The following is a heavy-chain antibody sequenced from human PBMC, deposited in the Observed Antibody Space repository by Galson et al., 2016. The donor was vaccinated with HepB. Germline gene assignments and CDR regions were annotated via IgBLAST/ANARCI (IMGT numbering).Heavy chain of an antibody. Sequence: CAISGDSVSSNRAGWNWIRQSPSRGLEWLGRTYYRSKWSNDYAVSVKSRITISPDTSKNQYSLQLNSVTPEDTAVYYCARDDYYGDFDHWGQGTLVTVSS. CDR1: GDSVSSNRAG. J-gene: IGHJ4*02. V-gene: IGHV6-1*01. CDR3: ARDDYYGDFDH. D-gene: IGHD1-26*01. CDR2: TYYRSKWSN.